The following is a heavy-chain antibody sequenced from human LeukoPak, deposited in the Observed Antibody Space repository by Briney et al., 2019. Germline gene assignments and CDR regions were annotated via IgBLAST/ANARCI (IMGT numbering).Heavy chain of an antibody. CDR2: INPNSGGT. Sequence: ASVKVSCKASGYTFTDYFMHWVRQAPGQGLEWMGWINPNSGGTHYAQKFQGRVAMTRDTSISTAYMELSRLRSDDTAVYYCARDPGYSSPRGDYWGQGTLVTVSS. D-gene: IGHD5-18*01. J-gene: IGHJ4*02. CDR3: ARDPGYSSPRGDY. CDR1: GYTFTDYF. V-gene: IGHV1-2*02.